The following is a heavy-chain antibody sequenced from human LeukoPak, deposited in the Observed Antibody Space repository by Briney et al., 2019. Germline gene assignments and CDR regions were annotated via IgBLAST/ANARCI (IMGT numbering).Heavy chain of an antibody. D-gene: IGHD1-26*01. V-gene: IGHV5-51*01. CDR2: IYPGDSDT. CDR1: GYSFTSDW. J-gene: IGHJ6*03. CDR3: ARDVGGGSGMRYYYYYYMDV. Sequence: GESLQISCKGSGYSFTSDWIGWVRQGPRKGMEWIGIIYPGDSDTRYSTSLQSPVTTSPNKSTRTASLRRSTLRPPDTASFYPARDVGGGSGMRYYYYYYMDVWGKGTTVTVSS.